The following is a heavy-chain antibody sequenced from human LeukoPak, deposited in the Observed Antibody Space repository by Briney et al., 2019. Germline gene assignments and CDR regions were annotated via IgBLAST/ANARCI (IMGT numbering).Heavy chain of an antibody. CDR3: ARHLTDILTGSLTPDSFDY. CDR1: GGSISSSSYY. J-gene: IGHJ4*02. D-gene: IGHD3-9*01. CDR2: FYYTGST. Sequence: SETLSLTCTVSGGSISSSSYYWGWIRQPPGKGLEGIGSFYYTGSTSYTTSLKSRVTISVDTSKNQFSLKLSSVTAADTAVYYCARHLTDILTGSLTPDSFDYWGQGTLVTVSP. V-gene: IGHV4-39*01.